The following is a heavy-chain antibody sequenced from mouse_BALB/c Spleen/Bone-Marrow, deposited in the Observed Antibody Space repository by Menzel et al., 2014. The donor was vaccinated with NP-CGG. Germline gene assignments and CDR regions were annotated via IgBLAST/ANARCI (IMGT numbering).Heavy chain of an antibody. CDR3: ARWVTTATWYFDV. D-gene: IGHD1-2*01. Sequence: LEESGVEFVKPGVSVKLSCTASGFNIKDTYMHWVKQRPEQGLEWIGRIDPANGNTKYDPKFQGKATITADTSSNPAYLQLISLTSEDTAVYYCARWVTTATWYFDVWNAGATVTISS. CDR1: GFNIKDTY. CDR2: IDPANGNT. V-gene: IGHV14-3*02. J-gene: IGHJ1*01.